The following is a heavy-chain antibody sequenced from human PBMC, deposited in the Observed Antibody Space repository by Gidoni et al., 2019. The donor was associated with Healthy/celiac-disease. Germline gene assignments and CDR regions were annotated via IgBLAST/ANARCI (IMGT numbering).Heavy chain of an antibody. Sequence: SYGMHWVRQAPGKGLEWVAVISYDGSNKYYADSVKGRFTISRDNSKNTLYLQMNSLRAEDTAVYYCAKDPAPTLGELFSWFDYWGQGTLVTVSS. J-gene: IGHJ4*02. CDR3: AKDPAPTLGELFSWFDY. D-gene: IGHD3-16*01. CDR1: SYG. CDR2: ISYDGSNK. V-gene: IGHV3-30*18.